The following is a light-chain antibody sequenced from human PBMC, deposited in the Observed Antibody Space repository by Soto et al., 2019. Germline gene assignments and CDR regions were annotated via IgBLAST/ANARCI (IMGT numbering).Light chain of an antibody. V-gene: IGKV1-5*03. J-gene: IGKJ1*01. CDR1: QNVDTC. CDR2: KAS. Sequence: DIQMTQSPSTLSAYVGDRVNITCRASQNVDTCLAWYQQKPGKAPHLLIYKASSLETGVPSRFSGSGSVTEFTLTISSLQPDDFATYYCQQFYRYPWTFGQGTKVEIK. CDR3: QQFYRYPWT.